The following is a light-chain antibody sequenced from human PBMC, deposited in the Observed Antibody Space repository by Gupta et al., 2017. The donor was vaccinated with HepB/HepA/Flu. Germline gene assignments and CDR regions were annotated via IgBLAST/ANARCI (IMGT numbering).Light chain of an antibody. J-gene: IGKJ2*01. CDR3: QQDNNSPYT. V-gene: IGKV1-5*03. Sequence: DIQMTQSPSTLSASVGDRVTVTCRASQSISNWLAWYQQEPGKAPKLLIYKASNLESGVPSRFSGSGSGTXFTLTIXSLQPDDFATYYCQQDNNSPYTFGXGTKLQI. CDR1: QSISNW. CDR2: KAS.